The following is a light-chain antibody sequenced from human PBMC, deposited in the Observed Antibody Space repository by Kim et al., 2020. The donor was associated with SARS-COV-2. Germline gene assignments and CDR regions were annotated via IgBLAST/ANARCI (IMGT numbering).Light chain of an antibody. CDR2: GAS. CDR3: QQFHNWPLYS. CDR1: QSVSSN. J-gene: IGKJ2*03. Sequence: GSPGERAPISCRASQSVSSNLAWYQQKPGQAHRLLIYGASTRAPNIPARFSGSGSGTEFTLTISSLQSEDCAVYYCQQFHNWPLYSFGQGTKLEI. V-gene: IGKV3-15*01.